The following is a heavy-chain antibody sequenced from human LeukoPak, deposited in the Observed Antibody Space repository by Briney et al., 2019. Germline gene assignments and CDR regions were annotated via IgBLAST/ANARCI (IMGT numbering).Heavy chain of an antibody. Sequence: GGSLRLSCAASGFTFSNYWMHWVRQAPGKGLVWVSRINSDGSGTSYADSVKGRFTISRDNAKNTLYLQMNSLRAEDTAVYYCAKASVGATRGSGYWGQGTLVTVSS. J-gene: IGHJ4*02. CDR2: INSDGSGT. D-gene: IGHD1-26*01. CDR3: AKASVGATRGSGY. CDR1: GFTFSNYW. V-gene: IGHV3-74*01.